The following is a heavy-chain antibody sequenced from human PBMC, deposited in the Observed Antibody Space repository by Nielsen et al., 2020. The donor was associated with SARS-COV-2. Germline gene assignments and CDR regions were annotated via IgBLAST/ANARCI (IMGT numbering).Heavy chain of an antibody. D-gene: IGHD1-1*01. CDR3: ARGGYSYYYGMDV. Sequence: WIRQPPGKGLEWIGYIYYSGSTNYNPSLKSRVTISVDTSKNQFSLKLSSVTAADTAVYYCARGGYSYYYGMDVWGQGTTVTVSS. V-gene: IGHV4-59*01. J-gene: IGHJ6*02. CDR2: IYYSGST.